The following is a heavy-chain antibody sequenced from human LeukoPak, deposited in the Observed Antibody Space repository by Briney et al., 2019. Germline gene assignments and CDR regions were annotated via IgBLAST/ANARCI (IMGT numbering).Heavy chain of an antibody. J-gene: IGHJ4*02. CDR2: IKLDGSEK. Sequence: GGSLRLSCAASGFTFSTYWMTWVRQAPGKGLEWVANIKLDGSEKYYVDSVRGRFTISRDNAKNSLYLQMNSLRAEDTAVYYCAKADIVAVRSALEYWGQGTLVSVSS. CDR3: AKADIVAVRSALEY. V-gene: IGHV3-7*01. D-gene: IGHD2-21*01. CDR1: GFTFSTYW.